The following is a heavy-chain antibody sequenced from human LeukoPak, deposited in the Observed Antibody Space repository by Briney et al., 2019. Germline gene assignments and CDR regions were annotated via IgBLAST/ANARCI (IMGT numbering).Heavy chain of an antibody. Sequence: ASVKVSCKASGYTFTSYGISWVRQAPGQGLEWMGRISAYNGNTNYVQKLQGRVTMTTDTSTSTAYMELRSLRSDDTAVYYCARVAYYDILTGYYETAKNDYWGQGTLVPVSS. CDR2: ISAYNGNT. J-gene: IGHJ4*02. V-gene: IGHV1-18*04. CDR3: ARVAYYDILTGYYETAKNDY. D-gene: IGHD3-9*01. CDR1: GYTFTSYG.